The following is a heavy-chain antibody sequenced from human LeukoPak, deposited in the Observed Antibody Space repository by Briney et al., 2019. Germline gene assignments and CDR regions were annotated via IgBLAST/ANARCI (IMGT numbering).Heavy chain of an antibody. J-gene: IGHJ4*02. CDR3: ARIDYYDSSGYYYYFDY. Sequence: SETLSLTCTVSGYSISSGYYWGWIRQPPWKGLEWIGSIYHSGSTYYNPSLKSRVTISVDTSKNQFSLKLSSVTAADTAVYYCARIDYYDSSGYYYYFDYWGQGTLVTVSS. V-gene: IGHV4-38-2*02. CDR2: IYHSGST. D-gene: IGHD3-22*01. CDR1: GYSISSGYY.